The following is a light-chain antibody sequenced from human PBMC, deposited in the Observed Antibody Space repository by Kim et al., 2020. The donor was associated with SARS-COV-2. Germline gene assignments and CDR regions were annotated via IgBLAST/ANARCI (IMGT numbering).Light chain of an antibody. V-gene: IGKV1-6*01. CDR1: QGMRDD. CDR2: AAS. Sequence: ASVGNRVIITCRPSQGMRDDLGWYQQKPGTAPKLRMYAASSPQSGVPSRFSGSGSGTDFTLTIRSLQPEDFATYYCLQYHNYPRTFGQGTKVDIK. J-gene: IGKJ1*01. CDR3: LQYHNYPRT.